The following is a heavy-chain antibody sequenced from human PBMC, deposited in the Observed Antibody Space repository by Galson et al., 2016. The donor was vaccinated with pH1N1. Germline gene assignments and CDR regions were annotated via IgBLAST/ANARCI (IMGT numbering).Heavy chain of an antibody. Sequence: SLRLSCAASGFMFDDFAMHWVRQAPGKGLEWVASISWNSNSIQYVNSVKGRFTISRDNAKKSLYLQMNRLRVDDTALYFCAKHGNFEFWSVSNPLEYWGQGTLVTVSS. D-gene: IGHD3-3*01. CDR1: GFMFDDFA. CDR3: AKHGNFEFWSVSNPLEY. V-gene: IGHV3-9*01. J-gene: IGHJ4*02. CDR2: ISWNSNSI.